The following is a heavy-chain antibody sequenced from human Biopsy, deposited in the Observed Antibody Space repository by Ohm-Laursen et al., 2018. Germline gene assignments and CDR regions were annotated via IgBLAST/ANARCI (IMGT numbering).Heavy chain of an antibody. CDR2: ISGRGAT. CDR1: GGSVSDSFHL. Sequence: TLSLTCTVSGGSVSDSFHLWSWIRQPPRKGLEWIGHISGRGATNYNPSLRGRVTISVDTSKNQFSLKLSSVTAADTAVFFCARLYRLDDYWNDDPPDAFDVWGQGTMVTVSS. D-gene: IGHD3-3*01. CDR3: ARLYRLDDYWNDDPPDAFDV. J-gene: IGHJ3*01. V-gene: IGHV4-61*01.